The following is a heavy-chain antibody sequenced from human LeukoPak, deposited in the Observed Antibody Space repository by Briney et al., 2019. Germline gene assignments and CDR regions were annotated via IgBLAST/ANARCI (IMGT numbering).Heavy chain of an antibody. D-gene: IGHD2-8*01. V-gene: IGHV1-3*01. J-gene: IGHJ6*02. CDR1: GGTFSSYA. CDR3: ARGLVPKDPVGMDV. CDR2: INAGNGNT. Sequence: GASVKVSCKASGGTFSSYAISWVRQAPGQRLEWMGWINAGNGNTKYSQKFQGRVTITRDTSASTAYMELSSLRSEDTAVYYCARGLVPKDPVGMDVWGQGTTVTVSS.